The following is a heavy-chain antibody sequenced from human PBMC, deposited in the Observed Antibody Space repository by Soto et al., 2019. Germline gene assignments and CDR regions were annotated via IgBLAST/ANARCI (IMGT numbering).Heavy chain of an antibody. CDR1: GFTFSSYS. J-gene: IGHJ6*03. Sequence: PGGSLRLSCAASGFTFSSYSMNWVRQAPGKGLEWVSSISSSSSYIYYADSVKGQFTISRDNAKNSLYLQMNSLRAEDTAVYYCARSLGAGRYYMAVWGQGTTVTVSS. CDR3: ARSLGAGRYYMAV. V-gene: IGHV3-21*01. D-gene: IGHD3-16*01. CDR2: ISSSSSYI.